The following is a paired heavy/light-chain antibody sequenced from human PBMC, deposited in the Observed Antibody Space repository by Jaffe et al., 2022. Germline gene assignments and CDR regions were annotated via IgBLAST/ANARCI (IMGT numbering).Light chain of an antibody. Sequence: AIQLTQSPSSLSASVGDRVTITCRASQGISSALAWYQQKPGKAPKLLIYDASSLESGVPSRFSGSGSGTDFTLTISSLQPEDFATYYCQQFNNYPRALTFGGGTKVEIK. CDR3: QQFNNYPRALT. J-gene: IGKJ4*01. CDR2: DAS. CDR1: QGISSA. V-gene: IGKV1D-13*01.
Heavy chain of an antibody. Sequence: EVQLVESGGVVVQPGGSLRLSCAASGFTFDDYAMHWVRQAPGKGLEWVSLISWDGGSTYYADSVKGRFTISRDNSKNSLYLQMNSLRAEDTALYYCAKDKRDGYNYFDYWGQGTLVTVSS. J-gene: IGHJ4*02. V-gene: IGHV3-43D*04. D-gene: IGHD5-12*01. CDR1: GFTFDDYA. CDR2: ISWDGGST. CDR3: AKDKRDGYNYFDY.